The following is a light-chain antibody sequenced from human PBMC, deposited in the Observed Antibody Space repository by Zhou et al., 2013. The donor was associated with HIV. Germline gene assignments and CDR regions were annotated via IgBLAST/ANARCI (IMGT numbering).Light chain of an antibody. V-gene: IGKV3-15*01. Sequence: EIVMTQSPATLSVSPGERATLSCRASQSVSSNLAWYQQKPGQAPRLLIYGASTRATGIPARFSGSGSGTEFTLTISSLQSEDFAVYYCQQYNNLLFTFGPGTKVDI. CDR2: GAS. CDR3: QQYNNLLFT. J-gene: IGKJ3*01. CDR1: QSVSSN.